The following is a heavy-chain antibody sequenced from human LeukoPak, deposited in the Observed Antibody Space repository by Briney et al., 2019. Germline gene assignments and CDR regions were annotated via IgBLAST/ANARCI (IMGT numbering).Heavy chain of an antibody. D-gene: IGHD7-27*01. Sequence: ASVKVSCKASGYTFTDYYIHWVRQAPGQGLEWMGWINPNSGATNYPQSFLGRVSMTRDTSISTAYMDLSRPRSDDTAVYYCARSTLVNWGWDYFDFWGQGILVTVSS. CDR3: ARSTLVNWGWDYFDF. J-gene: IGHJ4*02. CDR1: GYTFTDYY. CDR2: INPNSGAT. V-gene: IGHV1-2*02.